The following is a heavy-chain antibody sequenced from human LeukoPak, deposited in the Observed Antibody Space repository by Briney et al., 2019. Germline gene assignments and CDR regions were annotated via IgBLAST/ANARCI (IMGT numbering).Heavy chain of an antibody. V-gene: IGHV3-48*03. CDR2: ISTKSNKI. D-gene: IGHD1-26*01. J-gene: IGHJ2*01. Sequence: GGSLRLSCAASGFTFSSYAVNWVRQTPGKGLEWLSYISTKSNKIFYADSVKGRFTISRDNAKNSLYQEMNRLRGDETAVDYCVREAWEGHGIRDLGRRGTLVTVSS. CDR3: VREAWEGHGIRDL. CDR1: GFTFSSYA.